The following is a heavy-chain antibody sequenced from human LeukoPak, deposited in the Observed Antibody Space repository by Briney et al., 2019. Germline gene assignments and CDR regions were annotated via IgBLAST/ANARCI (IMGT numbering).Heavy chain of an antibody. CDR3: ARDGVYYYDSSGYSHFDY. Sequence: PGGSLRLSCAASGFTVSNIYITWVRQAPGKGLGWDSVIYSGGDTYYAESVKGRFTISRDNSKNTLYLQMNSLRAEDTAVYYCARDGVYYYDSSGYSHFDYLGQGTLVTVSS. CDR2: IYSGGDT. J-gene: IGHJ4*02. V-gene: IGHV3-66*02. D-gene: IGHD3-22*01. CDR1: GFTVSNIY.